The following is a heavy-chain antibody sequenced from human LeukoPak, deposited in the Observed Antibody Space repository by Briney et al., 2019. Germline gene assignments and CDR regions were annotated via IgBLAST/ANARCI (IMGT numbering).Heavy chain of an antibody. J-gene: IGHJ3*02. CDR3: ARESSSAAGDAFDI. CDR2: ISSSSSYI. Sequence: GGSLRLSCAASGFTFSSYSMNWVRQAPGKGLEWVSSISSSSSYIYYADSVKGRFTISRDNAKNSLYLQMNSLRAEDTAVYYCARESSSAAGDAFDIWGQGTMVTVSS. V-gene: IGHV3-21*01. CDR1: GFTFSSYS. D-gene: IGHD6-13*01.